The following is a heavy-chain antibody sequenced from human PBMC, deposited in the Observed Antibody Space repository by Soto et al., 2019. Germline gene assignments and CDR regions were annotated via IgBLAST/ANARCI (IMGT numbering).Heavy chain of an antibody. V-gene: IGHV3-7*01. J-gene: IGHJ6*03. Sequence: GSLRLSCAASGFSSRDYWMTWVRQAPGKGLDWVANIKQDGSEKYYLDSLKGRFTISRDNAKNSVYLPMNSLRAEDTAVYYCARGKDGRRAGTYYFDMDVWGKGTTVTVSS. CDR2: IKQDGSEK. D-gene: IGHD1-1*01. CDR3: ARGKDGRRAGTYYFDMDV. CDR1: GFSSRDYW.